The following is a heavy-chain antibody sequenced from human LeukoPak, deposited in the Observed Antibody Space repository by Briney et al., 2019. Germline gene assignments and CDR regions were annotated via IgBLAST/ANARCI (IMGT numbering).Heavy chain of an antibody. J-gene: IGHJ6*03. CDR1: GGSISSSSYY. CDR3: AGRYYYYYYMDV. CDR2: IYYSGST. V-gene: IGHV4-39*07. Sequence: SETLSLTCTVSGGSISSSSYYWGWIRQPPGKGLEWIGSIYYSGSTYYNPSLKSRVTISVDTSKNQFSLKLSSATAADTAVYYCAGRYYYYYYMDVWGKGTTVTVSS.